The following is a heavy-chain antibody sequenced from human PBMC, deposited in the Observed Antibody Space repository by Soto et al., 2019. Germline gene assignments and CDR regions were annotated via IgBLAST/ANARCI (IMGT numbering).Heavy chain of an antibody. CDR3: ARDRGVVAATPHWFDP. CDR1: GFTFSSYS. D-gene: IGHD2-15*01. V-gene: IGHV3-48*02. Sequence: QPGGSLRLSCAASGFTFSSYSMNWVRQAPGKGLEWVSYISSSSSTIYYADSVKGRFTISRDNAKNSLYLQMNSLRDEDTAVYYCARDRGVVAATPHWFDPWGQGTLVNVSS. J-gene: IGHJ5*02. CDR2: ISSSSSTI.